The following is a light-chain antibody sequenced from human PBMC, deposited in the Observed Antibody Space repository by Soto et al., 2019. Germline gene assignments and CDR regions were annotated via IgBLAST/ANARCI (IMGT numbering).Light chain of an antibody. CDR1: QSVGRN. Sequence: EIVMTQSPATLSVSPGERATLSCRASQSVGRNLAWYQQKPGQAPRLLIYGASTRATDIPARFSGRGSGTEFTLTISSLQSEDFEIYSCQKYNHWPPLTFGGGTKVEIK. V-gene: IGKV3-15*01. J-gene: IGKJ4*01. CDR3: QKYNHWPPLT. CDR2: GAS.